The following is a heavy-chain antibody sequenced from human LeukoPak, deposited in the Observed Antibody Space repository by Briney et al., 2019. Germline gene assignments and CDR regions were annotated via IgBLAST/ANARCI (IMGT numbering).Heavy chain of an antibody. V-gene: IGHV3-23*01. CDR1: GFTFKSYG. J-gene: IGHJ4*02. CDR3: ARKVAVAMDLDY. D-gene: IGHD6-19*01. CDR2: VTGAGIST. Sequence: GGSLRLSCAASGFTFKSYGMTWVRQLPGKGLEWVSSVTGAGISTKYADSVNGRFTISRDNSKNILFLQMTGLRAEDTAVYYRARKVAVAMDLDYWGQGTLVTVSS.